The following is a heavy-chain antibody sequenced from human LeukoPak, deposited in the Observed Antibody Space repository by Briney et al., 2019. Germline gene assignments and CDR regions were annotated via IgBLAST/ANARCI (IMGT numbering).Heavy chain of an antibody. CDR2: INPNSGGT. CDR1: GYTFTGYY. Sequence: ASVKVSCKASGYTFTGYYMHWVRQAPGQGLEWMGWINPNSGGTNYAQKFQGRVTMTRDTSISTAYMELSRLRSDDTAVYDCARLVRTRTYYYDYWGRGTLVTVSS. J-gene: IGHJ4*02. V-gene: IGHV1-2*02. D-gene: IGHD1-14*01. CDR3: ARLVRTRTYYYDY.